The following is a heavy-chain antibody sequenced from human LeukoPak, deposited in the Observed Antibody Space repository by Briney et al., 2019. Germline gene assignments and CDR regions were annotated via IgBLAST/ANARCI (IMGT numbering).Heavy chain of an antibody. CDR3: ARAYFLAWFDP. CDR2: INPSGGST. D-gene: IGHD3-10*01. V-gene: IGHV1-46*01. CDR1: GYTFTSYY. Sequence: ASVKVSRKASGYTFTSYYMHWVRQAPGQGLEWMGIINPSGGSTSYAQKFQGRVTMTRDTSTSTVYMELSSLRSEDTAVYYCARAYFLAWFDPWGQGTLVTISS. J-gene: IGHJ5*02.